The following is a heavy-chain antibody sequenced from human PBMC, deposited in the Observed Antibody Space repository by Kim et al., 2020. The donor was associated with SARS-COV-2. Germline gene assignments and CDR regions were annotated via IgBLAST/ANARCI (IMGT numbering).Heavy chain of an antibody. Sequence: SETLSLTCAVYGGSFSGYYWSWIRQPPGKGLEWIGEINHSGSTNYNPSLKSRVTISVDTSKNQFSLKLSSVTAADTAVYYCANRIAVAGSNWFDPWGQGTLVTVSS. J-gene: IGHJ5*02. D-gene: IGHD6-19*01. CDR3: ANRIAVAGSNWFDP. CDR2: INHSGST. V-gene: IGHV4-34*01. CDR1: GGSFSGYY.